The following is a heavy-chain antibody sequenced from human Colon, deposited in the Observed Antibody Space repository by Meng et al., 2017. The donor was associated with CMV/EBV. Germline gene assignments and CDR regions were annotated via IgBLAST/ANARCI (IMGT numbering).Heavy chain of an antibody. CDR3: ARVYSGNYLLVYYFDY. CDR1: GYIFTSYW. V-gene: IGHV5-51*01. D-gene: IGHD1-26*01. CDR2: THPGDSDT. Sequence: GGSLRLSCKGSGYIFTSYWIAWVRQMPGKGLEWMGFTHPGDSDTRYSPSFQGQVTISADKSINTAYPQWSSLKASDTAIYYCARVYSGNYLLVYYFDYWGQGTLVTVSS. J-gene: IGHJ4*02.